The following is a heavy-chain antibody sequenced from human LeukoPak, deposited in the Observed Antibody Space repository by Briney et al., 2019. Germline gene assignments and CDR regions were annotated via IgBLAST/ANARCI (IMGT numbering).Heavy chain of an antibody. D-gene: IGHD6-19*01. CDR3: AKDGRSGWYVDY. CDR2: IRQDGNEK. CDR1: GFTFSTFC. V-gene: IGHV3-7*01. J-gene: IGHJ4*02. Sequence: GGSLRLSCAASGFTFSTFCLNWVRQAPGKGLEWVANIRQDGNEKYYVDSVKGRFTISRDNAENSLSLQMDSLRAEDTAVYYCAKDGRSGWYVDYWGQGTLVTVSS.